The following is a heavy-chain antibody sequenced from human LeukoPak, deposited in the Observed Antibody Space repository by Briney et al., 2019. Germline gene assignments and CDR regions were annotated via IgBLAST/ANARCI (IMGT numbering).Heavy chain of an antibody. CDR1: GGSISSGGYY. V-gene: IGHV4-30-2*03. D-gene: IGHD3-3*01. CDR2: IYHSGST. Sequence: PSETLSLTCTVSGGSISSGGYYWSWIRQPPGKGLEWIGYIYHSGSTYYNPSLKSRVTISVDTSKNQFSLKLSSVTAADTAVYYCAKTYYDFWSATPGYFDYWGQGTLVTVSS. J-gene: IGHJ4*02. CDR3: AKTYYDFWSATPGYFDY.